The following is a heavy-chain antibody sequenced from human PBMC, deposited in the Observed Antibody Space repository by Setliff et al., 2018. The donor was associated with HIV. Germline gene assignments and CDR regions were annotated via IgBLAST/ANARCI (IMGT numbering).Heavy chain of an antibody. CDR1: GGSFSGYY. D-gene: IGHD6-6*01. J-gene: IGHJ4*02. CDR3: ARGRHYSSSAPFAIDF. V-gene: IGHV4-34*01. CDR2: INHSGST. Sequence: PSETLSLTCAVSGGSFSGYYWSWIRQPPGKGLEWIGEINHSGSTNYNPSLKSRVAISVDTSKNQFSVKLSSVTAADTAVYYCARGRHYSSSAPFAIDFWGQGMLVTVS.